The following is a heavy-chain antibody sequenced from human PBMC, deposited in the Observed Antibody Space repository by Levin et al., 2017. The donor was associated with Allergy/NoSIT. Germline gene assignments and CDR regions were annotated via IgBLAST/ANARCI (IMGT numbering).Heavy chain of an antibody. CDR2: INPNTGGT. D-gene: IGHD2-15*01. V-gene: IGHV1-2*06. CDR3: AREGTYCKGGSCYAGVDY. Sequence: ASVKVSCKASGYTFSGNYLYWVRQAPGQGLEWMGRINPNTGGTNYAQKFQGRVTMTRDTSISTAYMELSSLRSDDTAVYYCAREGTYCKGGSCYAGVDYWAQGTLVSVSS. J-gene: IGHJ4*02. CDR1: GYTFSGNY.